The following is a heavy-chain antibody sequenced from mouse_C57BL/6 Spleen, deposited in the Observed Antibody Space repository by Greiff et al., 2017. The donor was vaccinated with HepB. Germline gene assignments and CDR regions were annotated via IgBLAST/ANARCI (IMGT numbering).Heavy chain of an antibody. J-gene: IGHJ3*01. Sequence: EVQVVESGGGLVKPGGSLKLSCAASGFTFSSYAMSWVRQTPEKRLEWVATISDGGSYTYYPDNVKGRFTISRDNAKNNLYLQMSHLKSEETAMYYCARDYYDYDGVWFAYWGQGTLVTVSA. D-gene: IGHD2-4*01. V-gene: IGHV5-4*01. CDR1: GFTFSSYA. CDR2: ISDGGSYT. CDR3: ARDYYDYDGVWFAY.